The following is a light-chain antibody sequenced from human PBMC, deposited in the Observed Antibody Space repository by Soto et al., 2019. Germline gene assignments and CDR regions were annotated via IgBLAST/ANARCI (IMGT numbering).Light chain of an antibody. CDR1: SRHTNYA. J-gene: IGLJ3*02. CDR2: INSDGRH. V-gene: IGLV4-69*01. Sequence: QPVLTQSPSASASLGASVKLTCYLSSRHTNYAIAWHQVQPEKGPRYLMKINSDGRHIKGDGIPDRFSGSSSGAERYLTISSLRSEDEADYYCLTWGPGIGVFGGGTKLTVL. CDR3: LTWGPGIGV.